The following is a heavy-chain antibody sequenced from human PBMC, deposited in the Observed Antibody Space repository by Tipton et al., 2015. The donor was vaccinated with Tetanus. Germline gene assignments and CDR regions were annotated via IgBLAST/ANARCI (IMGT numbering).Heavy chain of an antibody. J-gene: IGHJ6*02. CDR2: INHSGST. CDR1: GGSFSGYY. CDR3: ARGLGLRSPYYYYYGMDV. Sequence: LSLTCAVYGGSFSGYYWSWIRQPPGKGLEWIGEINHSGSTNYNPSLKSRVTISVDTSKNQFSLKLSSVTAADTAVYYCARGLGLRSPYYYYYGMDVWGQGTTVTVSS. V-gene: IGHV4-34*01. D-gene: IGHD4-17*01.